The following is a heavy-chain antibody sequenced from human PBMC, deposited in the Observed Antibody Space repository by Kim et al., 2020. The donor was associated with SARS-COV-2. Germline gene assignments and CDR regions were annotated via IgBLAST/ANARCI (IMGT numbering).Heavy chain of an antibody. J-gene: IGHJ4*02. D-gene: IGHD3-10*01. CDR3: ASFGEVFDY. CDR2: ST. Sequence: STYYNPSLKSRVTISVDSSKNQFSQKQSSVTAADTAVYYCASFGEVFDYWGKGTLVTVSS. V-gene: IGHV4-31*02.